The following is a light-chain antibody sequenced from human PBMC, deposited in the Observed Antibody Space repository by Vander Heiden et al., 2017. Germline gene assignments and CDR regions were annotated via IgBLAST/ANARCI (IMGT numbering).Light chain of an antibody. Sequence: AIQLTQPPSSLSASVGDRVTITCRASQGISSALAWYQQKPGKAPKLLIYDASSLESGVPSRFSGSGSGTDFTLTISSLQPEDFATYYCQQFYSYSPTFGPGTRVEIK. V-gene: IGKV1-13*02. CDR3: QQFYSYSPT. CDR1: QGISSA. CDR2: DAS. J-gene: IGKJ5*01.